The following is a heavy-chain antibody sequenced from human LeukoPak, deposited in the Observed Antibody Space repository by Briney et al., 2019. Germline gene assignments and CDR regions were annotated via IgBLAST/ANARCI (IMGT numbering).Heavy chain of an antibody. Sequence: GGSLRLSCAASGFTFSSCAMRWVRQAPGKGLEWVSAITGSGDSTYYADSVKGRFTISRDNSKNSLYLQMNSLRAEDTAVYYCAKSTFMTTVTTGPFDYWGQGALVTVSS. V-gene: IGHV3-23*01. J-gene: IGHJ4*02. CDR2: ITGSGDST. CDR1: GFTFSSCA. CDR3: AKSTFMTTVTTGPFDY. D-gene: IGHD4-17*01.